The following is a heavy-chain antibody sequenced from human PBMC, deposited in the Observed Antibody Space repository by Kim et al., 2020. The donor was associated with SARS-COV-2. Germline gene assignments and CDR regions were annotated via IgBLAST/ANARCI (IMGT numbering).Heavy chain of an antibody. V-gene: IGHV3-53*01. D-gene: IGHD4-4*01. J-gene: IGHJ4*02. CDR2: RGGST. CDR3: ARDDYKD. Sequence: RGGSTYYADSVKGRFTISRDNSKNTLYLQMNSRRAEDTAVYYCARDDYKDWGQGTLVTVSS.